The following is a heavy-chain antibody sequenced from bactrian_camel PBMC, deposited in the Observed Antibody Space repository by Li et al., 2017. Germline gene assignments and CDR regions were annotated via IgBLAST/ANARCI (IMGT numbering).Heavy chain of an antibody. J-gene: IGHJ6*01. V-gene: IGHV3S53*01. CDR2: INRDGST. Sequence: HVQLVESGGGSVQAGGSLNLSCVASGWAVNRCGMSWYRQAPGKDREMVADINRDGSTTYADSVKGRFTISQDNAKNTVYLQMNSLTPEDTVVYYCATGEALIAGCPTESADFGYWGQGTQVTVS. CDR3: ATGEALIAGCPTESADFGY. CDR1: GWAVNRCG. D-gene: IGHD6*01.